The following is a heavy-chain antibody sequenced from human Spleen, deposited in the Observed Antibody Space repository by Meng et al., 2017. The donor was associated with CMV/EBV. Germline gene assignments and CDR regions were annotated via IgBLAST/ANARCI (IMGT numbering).Heavy chain of an antibody. CDR3: AKSIDNIGYLQYCLDY. V-gene: IGHV3-30*02. Sequence: GESLKISCAASGFTFSSYAMHWVRQAPGQGLEWVASMRFDGSNKYYVDSVKGRFTISRDNSKSTLYLQMNSLKPEDTAVYFCAKSIDNIGYLQYCLDYWGQGTLVTVSS. CDR1: GFTFSSYA. CDR2: MRFDGSNK. J-gene: IGHJ4*02. D-gene: IGHD3-22*01.